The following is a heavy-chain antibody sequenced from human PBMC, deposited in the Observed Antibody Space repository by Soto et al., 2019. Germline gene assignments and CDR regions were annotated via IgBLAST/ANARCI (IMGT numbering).Heavy chain of an antibody. D-gene: IGHD5-12*01. V-gene: IGHV3-7*04. J-gene: IGHJ6*02. CDR2: IKQDGSEK. CDR1: GFTFSSYW. CDR3: ARDPSRVATTGTYYYYYGMDV. Sequence: EVQLVESGGGLVQPGGSLRLSCAASGFTFSSYWMSWVRQAPGKGLEWVANIKQDGSEKYYVDSVKGRFTISRDNAKNSLYLQMNSLRAEDTAVYYCARDPSRVATTGTYYYYYGMDVWGQGTTVTVSS.